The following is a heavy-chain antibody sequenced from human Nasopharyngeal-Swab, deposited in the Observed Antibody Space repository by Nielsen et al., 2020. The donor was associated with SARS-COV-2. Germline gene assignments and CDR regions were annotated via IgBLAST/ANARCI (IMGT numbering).Heavy chain of an antibody. CDR3: ATVYSAVYSSGWYFY. CDR1: GYTLTEFS. D-gene: IGHD6-19*01. J-gene: IGHJ4*02. Sequence: ASVKVSCKASGYTLTEFSMHWVRHAPGKGLEWMGGFDPEDGETIYEQKFQGRVTMTDDTSTDTAYMELSSLRSEDTAVYYCATVYSAVYSSGWYFYWGQGTLVTVSS. CDR2: FDPEDGET. V-gene: IGHV1-24*01.